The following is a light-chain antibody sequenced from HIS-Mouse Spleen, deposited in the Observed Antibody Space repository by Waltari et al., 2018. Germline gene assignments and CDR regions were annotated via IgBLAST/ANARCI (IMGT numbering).Light chain of an antibody. CDR2: DVS. Sequence: QSALTQPASVSGSPGQSSTISCTGTSSAVGGYNLVSWYQQHPGKAPKLMIYDVSNRPSGVSNRFSGSKSGNTASLTISGLQAEDEADYYCSSYTSSSTYVFGTGTKVTVL. V-gene: IGLV2-14*03. CDR3: SSYTSSSTYV. J-gene: IGLJ1*01. CDR1: SSAVGGYNL.